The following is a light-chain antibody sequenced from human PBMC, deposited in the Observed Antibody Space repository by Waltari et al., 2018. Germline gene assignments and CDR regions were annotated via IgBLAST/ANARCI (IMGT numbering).Light chain of an antibody. Sequence: EIVLTQSPATLSLSPGDAATLSCRASQSVSSTYLAWYQQKPGQAPRLLIYGASSRATGIPDRFRGSGSVTDFTLTIRRLEPEDFAVYYCQQYGNSQTFGQGTKVEIK. CDR2: GAS. V-gene: IGKV3-20*01. J-gene: IGKJ1*01. CDR1: QSVSSTY. CDR3: QQYGNSQT.